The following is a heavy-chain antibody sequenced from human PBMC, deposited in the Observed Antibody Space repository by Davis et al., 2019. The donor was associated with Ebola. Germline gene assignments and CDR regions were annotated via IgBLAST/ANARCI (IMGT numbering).Heavy chain of an antibody. J-gene: IGHJ3*02. CDR2: VYPGDSDT. V-gene: IGHV5-51*01. CDR3: ARQRGLGLPFGAFDI. CDR1: GYSFINMW. D-gene: IGHD1-26*01. Sequence: KVSCKGSGYSFINMWIGWVRQMPGKGLEWMGIVYPGDSDTTYSPSFQGQVTISADRSISTAYLHWSSLKASDTAMYYCARQRGLGLPFGAFDIWGQGTMVTVSS.